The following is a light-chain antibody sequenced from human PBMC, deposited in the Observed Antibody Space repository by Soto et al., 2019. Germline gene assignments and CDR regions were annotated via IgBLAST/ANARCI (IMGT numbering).Light chain of an antibody. V-gene: IGKV3-20*01. J-gene: IGKJ1*01. Sequence: ENVWTQSPGTLSLSPGERATLSCRASQSVSSNYVAWYQQKPGQAPRLLVYGASGRATGIPDRFSGSGSGTDFTLTISSLEPEDFAVYYCQQYGSSRWTFGQGTKVDIK. CDR2: GAS. CDR1: QSVSSNY. CDR3: QQYGSSRWT.